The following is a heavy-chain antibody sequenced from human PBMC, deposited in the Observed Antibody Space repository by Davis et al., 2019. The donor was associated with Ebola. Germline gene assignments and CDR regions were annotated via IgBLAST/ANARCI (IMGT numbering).Heavy chain of an antibody. V-gene: IGHV3-30-3*01. D-gene: IGHD6-19*01. CDR3: ARKGVSSGRAGSFDY. Sequence: GESLKISCLVSGIDFGTSIMHWVRQAPGKGLEWVALFPIDGGYTQYGDAVKGRFTISRDVSKNTVSLQMNSLRADDTAVYYCARKGVSSGRAGSFDYWGQGVLVTVSS. J-gene: IGHJ4*02. CDR2: FPIDGGYT. CDR1: GIDFGTSI.